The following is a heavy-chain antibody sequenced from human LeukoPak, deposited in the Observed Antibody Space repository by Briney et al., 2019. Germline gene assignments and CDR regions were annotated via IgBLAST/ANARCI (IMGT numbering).Heavy chain of an antibody. CDR2: IIPILGIA. D-gene: IGHD3-10*01. J-gene: IGHJ4*02. Sequence: ASVKASCKASGGTFSSYAISWVRQAPGQGLEWMGRIIPILGIANYAQKFQGRVTITADKSTSTAYMGLSSLRSEDTAVYYCARGPMVRGGLDYWGQGTLVTVSS. CDR1: GGTFSSYA. V-gene: IGHV1-69*04. CDR3: ARGPMVRGGLDY.